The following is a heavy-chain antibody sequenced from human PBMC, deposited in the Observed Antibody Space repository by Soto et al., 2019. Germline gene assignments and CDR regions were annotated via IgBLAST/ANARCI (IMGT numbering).Heavy chain of an antibody. CDR2: IYYSGNT. Sequence: QLQLQESGPGLVKPSETLSLTCTVSGGSIISSSYYWAWIRQPPGTGLEWIGTIYYSGNTYYNPSLKSRITXSEXTPNNQFSLKLSSVTAADTAIYYCARLNKPGWFDPWGQGTLVTVSS. J-gene: IGHJ5*02. CDR1: GGSIISSSYY. V-gene: IGHV4-39*01. CDR3: ARLNKPGWFDP.